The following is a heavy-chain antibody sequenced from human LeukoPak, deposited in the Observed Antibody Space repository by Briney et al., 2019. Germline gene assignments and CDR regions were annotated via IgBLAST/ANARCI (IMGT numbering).Heavy chain of an antibody. CDR3: ARVGITFGGVILDYDY. D-gene: IGHD3-16*01. V-gene: IGHV1-18*04. J-gene: IGHJ4*02. CDR1: GYTFSIYG. Sequence: ASVNVSCKASGYTFSIYGISWVRQAPGQGLEWLGWISAYNGKTNYAQRLQGRVTMTTDTSTRTAHMELRSLRSDDTAVYYCARVGITFGGVILDYDYWGQGTLVTVSS. CDR2: ISAYNGKT.